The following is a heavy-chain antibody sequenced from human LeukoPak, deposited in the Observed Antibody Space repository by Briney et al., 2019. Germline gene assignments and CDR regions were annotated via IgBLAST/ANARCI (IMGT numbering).Heavy chain of an antibody. D-gene: IGHD3-10*01. CDR1: GFTFSRSV. CDR3: ARGGIPTGPYYYFYYMDV. V-gene: IGHV3-30*01. CDR2: TSYDGNNK. J-gene: IGHJ6*03. Sequence: PGSSLRLSCAASGFTFSRSVMHWVRQAPGKGLEWVALTSYDGNNKFYADSVKGRFTISRDNSRNTLYLQMNSLRGEDAAVYSCARGGIPTGPYYYFYYMDVWGKGTAVTVSS.